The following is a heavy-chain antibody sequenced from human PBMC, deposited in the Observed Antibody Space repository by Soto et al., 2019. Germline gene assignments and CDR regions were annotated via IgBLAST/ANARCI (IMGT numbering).Heavy chain of an antibody. CDR3: ARVAHWAGLAP. J-gene: IGHJ5*02. D-gene: IGHD3-10*01. V-gene: IGHV4-59*01. CDR1: GGSFSGYY. Sequence: PSETLSLTCAVYGGSFSGYYWSWIRQPPGKGLEWIGYIYYSGSTNYNPSLKSRVTISVDTSKNQFSLKLSSVTAADTAVYYCARVAHWAGLAPWGQGTLVTVSS. CDR2: IYYSGST.